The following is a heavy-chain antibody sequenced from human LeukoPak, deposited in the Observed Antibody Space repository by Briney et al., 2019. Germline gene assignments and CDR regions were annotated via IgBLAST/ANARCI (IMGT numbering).Heavy chain of an antibody. D-gene: IGHD3-10*01. J-gene: IGHJ4*02. CDR1: GFSFSSYA. Sequence: LSGGSLRLSCAASGFSFSSYAMNWVRQAPGKGLEWVSIIFGAGKNTTYYADSVKVRFTVSRDNSKNTLYLQMTNLRPEDTAKYYCAKRNTMIRGGPSFDYWGQGILVAVSS. CDR3: AKRNTMIRGGPSFDY. V-gene: IGHV3-23*03. CDR2: IFGAGKNTT.